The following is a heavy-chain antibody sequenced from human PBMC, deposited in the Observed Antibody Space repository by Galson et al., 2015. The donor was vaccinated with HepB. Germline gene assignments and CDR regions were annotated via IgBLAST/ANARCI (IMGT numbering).Heavy chain of an antibody. J-gene: IGHJ3*02. D-gene: IGHD3-3*01. Sequence: SVKVSCKVSGYSLIELSMHWVRQAPGKGLEWMGGFDPEDGETIYAKKFQGRVTMTEDTSTDTAYMELTSLRSEDTAVYYCATEPRVEWLLYRPRVGAFDIWGQGAMVIVSS. V-gene: IGHV1-24*01. CDR1: GYSLIELS. CDR3: ATEPRVEWLLYRPRVGAFDI. CDR2: FDPEDGET.